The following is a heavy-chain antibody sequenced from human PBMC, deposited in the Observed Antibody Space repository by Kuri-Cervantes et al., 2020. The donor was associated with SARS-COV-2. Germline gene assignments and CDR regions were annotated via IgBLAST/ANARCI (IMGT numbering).Heavy chain of an antibody. J-gene: IGHJ4*02. D-gene: IGHD2-15*01. CDR1: GYTLTSYG. CDR3: ARAPMGYCSGGSCPTLYQHDY. Sequence: ASVKVSCKASGYTLTSYGISWVRQAPGQGLEWMGWISAYNGNTKYAQKLQGRVTTTTDTSTSTAYMELRSLRSDDTAVYYCARAPMGYCSGGSCPTLYQHDYWGQGTLVTVSS. V-gene: IGHV1-18*04. CDR2: ISAYNGNT.